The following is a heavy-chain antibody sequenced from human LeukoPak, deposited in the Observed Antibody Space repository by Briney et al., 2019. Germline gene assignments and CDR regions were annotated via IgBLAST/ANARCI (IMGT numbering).Heavy chain of an antibody. V-gene: IGHV1-46*01. J-gene: IGHJ4*02. CDR1: GYTFTSYY. CDR3: ARTRHGGTADY. Sequence: ASVKVSCTASGYTFTSYYMHWVRQAPGQGLEWMGIINPSGGSTSYSQKFQGRFTMTRDTSTSTLYMELRSLRSDDTAVYYCARTRHGGTADYWGQGTLVTVSS. CDR2: INPSGGST. D-gene: IGHD1/OR15-1a*01.